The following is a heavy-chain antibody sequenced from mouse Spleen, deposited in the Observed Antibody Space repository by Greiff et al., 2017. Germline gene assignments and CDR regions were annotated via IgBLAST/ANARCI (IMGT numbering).Heavy chain of an antibody. J-gene: IGHJ3*01. D-gene: IGHD1-1*01. Sequence: VQLQQSGAELVRPGTSVKVSCKASGYAFTNYLIEWVKQRPGQGLEWIGVINPGSGGTNYNEKFKGKATLTADKSSSTAYMQLSSLTSEDSAVYFCARMHYYGSSYWGQGTLVTVSA. V-gene: IGHV1-54*01. CDR3: ARMHYYGSSY. CDR2: INPGSGGT. CDR1: GYAFTNYL.